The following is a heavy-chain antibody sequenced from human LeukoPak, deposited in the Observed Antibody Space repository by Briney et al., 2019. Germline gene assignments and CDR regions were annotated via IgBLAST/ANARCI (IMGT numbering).Heavy chain of an antibody. Sequence: GASVKVSCKASGGTFSSYAISWVRQAAGQGLEWMGGIIPIFGTANYAQKFQGRVTITADKSTSTAYMELSSLRSEDTAVYYCARTDLAYCGGDCYSLPFQHWGQGTLVTVSS. CDR1: GGTFSSYA. J-gene: IGHJ1*01. D-gene: IGHD2-21*02. CDR3: ARTDLAYCGGDCYSLPFQH. CDR2: IIPIFGTA. V-gene: IGHV1-69*06.